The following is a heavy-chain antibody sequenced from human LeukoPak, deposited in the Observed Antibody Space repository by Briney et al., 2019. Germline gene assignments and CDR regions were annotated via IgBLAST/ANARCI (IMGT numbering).Heavy chain of an antibody. D-gene: IGHD4-11*01. J-gene: IGHJ4*02. Sequence: SETLSLTCTVSGGSISSSSYYWGWIRQPPGKGLEWIGSIYYSGSTYYNPSLKSRVTISVDTSKNQFSLKLSSVTAADTAVYYCARHIDYSNYVYQVDYWGLGTLVTVSS. CDR1: GGSISSSSYY. CDR2: IYYSGST. CDR3: ARHIDYSNYVYQVDY. V-gene: IGHV4-39*01.